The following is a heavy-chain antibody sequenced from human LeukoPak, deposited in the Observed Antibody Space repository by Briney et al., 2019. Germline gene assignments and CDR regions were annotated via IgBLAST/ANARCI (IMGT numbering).Heavy chain of an antibody. CDR1: GYSFTSYW. CDR3: ARGTGSYHTAYMN. V-gene: IGHV5-51*01. J-gene: IGHJ4*02. Sequence: GESLKISCKGSGYSFTSYWIGWVRQMPGKGLEWMGIIYPGDSDTRYSPSFQGQVTISADKSLSTAYLQWSSLKASDTAMYYCARGTGSYHTAYMNWGQGSPVTVSS. D-gene: IGHD1-26*01. CDR2: IYPGDSDT.